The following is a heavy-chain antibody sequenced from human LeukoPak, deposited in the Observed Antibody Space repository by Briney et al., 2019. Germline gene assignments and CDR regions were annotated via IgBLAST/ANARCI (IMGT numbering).Heavy chain of an antibody. D-gene: IGHD6-19*01. J-gene: IGHJ6*03. CDR3: AKAPRERIAVAGSFDYYYYYMDV. CDR1: GFTFNNYA. Sequence: GGSLRLSCAASGFTFNNYAMHWVRQAPGKGLEWVAVISYDGSNKNYADSVKGRFTISRDNSKNTLYLQMNSLRAEDTAVYYCAKAPRERIAVAGSFDYYYYYMDVWGKGTTVTISS. V-gene: IGHV3-30*04. CDR2: ISYDGSNK.